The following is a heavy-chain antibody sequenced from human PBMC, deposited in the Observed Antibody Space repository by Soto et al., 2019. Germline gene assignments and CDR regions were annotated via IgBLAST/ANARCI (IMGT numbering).Heavy chain of an antibody. Sequence: HGESLKISCKGSGYSFTSYWIGWVRQMPGKGLEWMGIIYPGDSDTRYSPSFQGQVTISADQSISTAYLQWSSLKASDTAMYYCARPLIGYSKYLYAFDIWGQGTMVTVSS. V-gene: IGHV5-51*01. CDR1: GYSFTSYW. D-gene: IGHD4-4*01. CDR3: ARPLIGYSKYLYAFDI. CDR2: IYPGDSDT. J-gene: IGHJ3*02.